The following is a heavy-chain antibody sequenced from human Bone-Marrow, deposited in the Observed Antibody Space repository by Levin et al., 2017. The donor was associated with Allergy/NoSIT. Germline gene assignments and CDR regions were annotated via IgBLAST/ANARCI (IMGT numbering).Heavy chain of an antibody. CDR3: ARGRGAEATSWFDP. CDR1: GYPFGAYD. V-gene: IGHV1-18*01. CDR2: ISGYNGKT. J-gene: IGHJ5*02. D-gene: IGHD1-1*01. Sequence: PGGSLRLSCKASGYPFGAYDIHWVRQAPGQGLEWMGWISGYNGKTNYAQKVQGRVTMSTDTSTSTAYMELRSLSSDDTAVYYCARGRGAEATSWFDPWGQGTLVTVSS.